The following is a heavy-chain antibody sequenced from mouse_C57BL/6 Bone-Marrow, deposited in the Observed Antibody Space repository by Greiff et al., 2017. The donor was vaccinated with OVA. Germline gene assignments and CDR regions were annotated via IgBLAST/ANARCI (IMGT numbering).Heavy chain of an antibody. CDR1: GYAFSSSW. CDR3: ARITTVVATDSLDD. CDR2: FYPGDGDT. V-gene: IGHV1-82*01. J-gene: IGHJ4*01. Sequence: VQLQQSGPELVKPGASVKLSCKASGYAFSSSWMNWVKQRPGKGLEWIGRFYPGDGDTNYNGKFKGKATLTADKSSSTAYMQLSSLTSEDTAVYFCARITTVVATDSLDDWGQGTSVTVSS. D-gene: IGHD1-1*01.